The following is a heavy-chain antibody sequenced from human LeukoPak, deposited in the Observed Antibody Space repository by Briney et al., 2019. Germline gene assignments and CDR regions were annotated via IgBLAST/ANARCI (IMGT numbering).Heavy chain of an antibody. CDR3: ARDLGSYYYDSSGYYFWFDP. J-gene: IGHJ5*02. CDR1: GYSISSGYY. D-gene: IGHD3-22*01. CDR2: IYHSGST. V-gene: IGHV4-38-2*02. Sequence: PSETLSLTCTVSGYSISSGYYWGWIRQPPGKGLEWIGSIYHSGSTYYNPSLKSRVTISVDTSKNQFSLKLSSVTAADTAVYYCARDLGSYYYDSSGYYFWFDPWGQGTLVTASS.